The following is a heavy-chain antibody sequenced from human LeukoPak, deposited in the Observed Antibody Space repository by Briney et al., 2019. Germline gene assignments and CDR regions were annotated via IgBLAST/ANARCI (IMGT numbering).Heavy chain of an antibody. CDR2: MSVSDGST. Sequence: GGSMRLSCAASVFAFSSYSISWVRHAPWKGLEWVSDMSVSDGSTYYADSVKGRFTISRDNSKNTLYLQMNSLRAEDTAVYYCARGDYYDSSGYYPDDNFDYWGQGTLVTVSS. V-gene: IGHV3-23*01. CDR3: ARGDYYDSSGYYPDDNFDY. D-gene: IGHD3-22*01. J-gene: IGHJ4*02. CDR1: VFAFSSYS.